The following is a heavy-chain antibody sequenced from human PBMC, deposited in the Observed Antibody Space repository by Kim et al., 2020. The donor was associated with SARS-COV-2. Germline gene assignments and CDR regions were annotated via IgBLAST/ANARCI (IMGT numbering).Heavy chain of an antibody. CDR3: ARGLGDYPD. J-gene: IGHJ4*02. D-gene: IGHD4-17*01. CDR2: IKQDGSEK. Sequence: GGSLRLSCAASGFTFSSYWMSWVRQAPGKGLEWVANIKQDGSEKFYVDSVKGRFTISRDNAKKSLYLQMNRLRAEDTAVYYCARGLGDYPDWGQGTLVTVSS. V-gene: IGHV3-7*01. CDR1: GFTFSSYW.